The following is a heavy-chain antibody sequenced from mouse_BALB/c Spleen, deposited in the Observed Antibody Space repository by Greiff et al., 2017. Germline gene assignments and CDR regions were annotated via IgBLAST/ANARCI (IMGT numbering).Heavy chain of an antibody. CDR2: IDPANGNT. D-gene: IGHD1-1*01. Sequence: EVQLVESGAELVKPGASVKLSCTASGFNIKDTYMHWVKQRPEQGLEWIGRIDPANGNTKYDPKFQGKATITADTSSNTAYLQLSSLTSEDTAVYYCASSYYYGSEAFAYWGQGTLVTVSA. V-gene: IGHV14-3*02. CDR3: ASSYYYGSEAFAY. CDR1: GFNIKDTY. J-gene: IGHJ3*01.